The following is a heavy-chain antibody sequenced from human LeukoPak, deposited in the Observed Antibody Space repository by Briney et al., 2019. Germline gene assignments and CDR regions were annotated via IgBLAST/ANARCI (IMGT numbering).Heavy chain of an antibody. CDR3: ARSGSSGYYYAGYWFDP. V-gene: IGHV4-59*08. CDR2: IYYSGST. J-gene: IGHJ5*02. D-gene: IGHD3-22*01. CDR1: GGSISSYY. Sequence: PSETLSLTCTVSGGSISSYYWRWIRQPPGKGLEWIGYIYYSGSTNYNPSLKSRVTISVDTSKNQFSLKLSSVTAADTAVYYCARSGSSGYYYAGYWFDPWGQGTLVTVSS.